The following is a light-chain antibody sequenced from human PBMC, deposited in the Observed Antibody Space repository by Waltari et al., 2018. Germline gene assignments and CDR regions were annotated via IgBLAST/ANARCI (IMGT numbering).Light chain of an antibody. CDR1: QSVSHH. CDR2: GAS. V-gene: IGKV3-15*01. J-gene: IGKJ2*02. Sequence: VMTQSPATLSVSPGDRATLSWRASQSVSHHLVWYQQTPGQAPMLLIYGASSWATGIPSRFSGSGSGTEFTLTINNMQSEDFAVYFCQQYNSWPRTFGQGTKLEI. CDR3: QQYNSWPRT.